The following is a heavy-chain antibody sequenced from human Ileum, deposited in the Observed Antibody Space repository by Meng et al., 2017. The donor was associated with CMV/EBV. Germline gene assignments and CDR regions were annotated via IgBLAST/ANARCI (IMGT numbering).Heavy chain of an antibody. V-gene: IGHV3-30-3*01. CDR1: GFTFSTYW. CDR3: ARGGASDYYYYGLDV. CDR2: ISYDGSNK. Sequence: GESLKISCAASGFTFSTYWMSWIRQAPGKGLEWVAVISYDGSNKYYADSVKGRFTISRDNSKNTLYLQMNSLRAEDTAVYYCARGGASDYYYYGLDVWGQGTTVTVSS. J-gene: IGHJ6*02. D-gene: IGHD1-26*01.